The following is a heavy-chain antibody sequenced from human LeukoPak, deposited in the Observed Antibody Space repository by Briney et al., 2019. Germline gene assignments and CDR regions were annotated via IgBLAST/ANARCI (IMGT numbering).Heavy chain of an antibody. J-gene: IGHJ4*02. Sequence: GGSLRLSCAASGFTVSSKYMSWVRQAPGKGLEWVSVIYSGGSSYYADSVKGRFTISRDNSKNMLFLQMNSLRAEDTAVYYCARFYDSSGYLDYWGQGTLVTVSS. CDR1: GFTVSSKY. CDR3: ARFYDSSGYLDY. CDR2: IYSGGSS. D-gene: IGHD3-22*01. V-gene: IGHV3-66*01.